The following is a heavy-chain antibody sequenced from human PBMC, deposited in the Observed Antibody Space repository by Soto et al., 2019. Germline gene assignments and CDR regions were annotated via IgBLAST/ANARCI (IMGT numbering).Heavy chain of an antibody. Sequence: ASVKVSCKASGDTFTSYDINWVRQATGQGLEWMGWMSPNSGNTGYAQKFQGRVTMTRNTSISTAYMELSSLRSEDTAVYYCARGGFWSGHPPRYYYYGMDVWGQGTTVTVSS. CDR2: MSPNSGNT. J-gene: IGHJ6*02. CDR3: ARGGFWSGHPPRYYYYGMDV. D-gene: IGHD3-3*01. CDR1: GDTFTSYD. V-gene: IGHV1-8*01.